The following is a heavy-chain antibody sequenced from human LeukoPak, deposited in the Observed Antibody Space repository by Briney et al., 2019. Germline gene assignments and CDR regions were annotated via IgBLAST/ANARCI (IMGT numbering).Heavy chain of an antibody. CDR3: ARVVWGGDFHYSLDV. Sequence: SETLSLTCAVSGGSISSGGYYWSWIRQPPGKGLEWIGYIYYSGSTYYNPSLKSRVTISVDTSKNQFSLKLSSVTAADTAVYYCARVVWGGDFHYSLDVWGKGTTVIVSS. V-gene: IGHV4-30-4*01. D-gene: IGHD7-27*01. CDR2: IYYSGST. CDR1: GGSISSGGYY. J-gene: IGHJ6*03.